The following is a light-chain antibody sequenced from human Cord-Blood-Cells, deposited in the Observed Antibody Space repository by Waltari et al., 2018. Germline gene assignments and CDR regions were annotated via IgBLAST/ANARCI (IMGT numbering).Light chain of an antibody. V-gene: IGKV1-12*01. CDR2: AAS. J-gene: IGKJ5*01. Sequence: DIQMTQSPSSVSASVGDTVPITCRASQGISSWLALYQQKPGKDPKLLIYAASSLQSGVPSRFSGSGSGTDFTLTISSLQPEDFATYYFQQANSFPITFGQGTRLEIK. CDR1: QGISSW. CDR3: QQANSFPIT.